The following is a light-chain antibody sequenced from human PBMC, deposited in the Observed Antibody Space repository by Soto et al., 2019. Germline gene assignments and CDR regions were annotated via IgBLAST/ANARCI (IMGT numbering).Light chain of an antibody. V-gene: IGKV3-11*01. J-gene: IGKJ1*01. CDR1: QSVSSY. Sequence: EIVLTQSPATLSLSPGERATLSCRASQSVSSYVAWYQPKPGQAPRLLIYDASNRATGIPARFSGSGSGTDFTLTISSLEPEDFAVYYCQQRSNWPRTFGQGTKVEIK. CDR2: DAS. CDR3: QQRSNWPRT.